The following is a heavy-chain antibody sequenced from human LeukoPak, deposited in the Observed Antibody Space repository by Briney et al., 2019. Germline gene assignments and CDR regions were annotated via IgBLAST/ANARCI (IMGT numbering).Heavy chain of an antibody. CDR3: ARESDRYCFSTSCPNWFDP. CDR2: LYYSGRT. J-gene: IGHJ5*02. V-gene: IGHV4-39*07. D-gene: IGHD2-2*01. Sequence: SETLSLTCTVSGGSISSGSYYWGWIRQPPGKGLEWIGSLYYSGRTYYNPSLKSRVTMSVDTSKNQFSLKLKSVTAADTAVYYCARESDRYCFSTSCPNWFDPWGQGTLVTVSS. CDR1: GGSISSGSYY.